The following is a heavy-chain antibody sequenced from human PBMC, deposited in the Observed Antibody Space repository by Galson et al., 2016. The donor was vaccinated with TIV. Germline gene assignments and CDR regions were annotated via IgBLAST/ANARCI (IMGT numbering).Heavy chain of an antibody. CDR3: AKTTPAEIQLGYYFDF. Sequence: SLRLSCAASGFTFDEYSMSWVRQAPGKGLEWVATINWKGNSADYADSVKGRFTISRDNSKNTLYLQMDSLRAEDTAVYFCAKTTPAEIQLGYYFDFWGRGTLVTVSS. D-gene: IGHD5-18*01. V-gene: IGHV3-20*04. J-gene: IGHJ4*02. CDR1: GFTFDEYS. CDR2: INWKGNSA.